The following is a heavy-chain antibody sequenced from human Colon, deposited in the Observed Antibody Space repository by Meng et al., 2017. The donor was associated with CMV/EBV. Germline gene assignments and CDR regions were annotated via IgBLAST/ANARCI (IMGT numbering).Heavy chain of an antibody. J-gene: IGHJ4*02. V-gene: IGHV1-3*04. D-gene: IGHD5-12*01. CDR2: INTGNANT. CDR3: ARENSGYDNRRGFDY. Sequence: QVHLVQSGAEVKKPGASVTVSCKAFGYSFSSYAIHWVRQAPGQRLEWLGWINTGNANTKYSQKFQGRATITRDTSASTAYMELSGLRSEDTAVYYCARENSGYDNRRGFDYWGQGTLVTVSS. CDR1: GYSFSSYA.